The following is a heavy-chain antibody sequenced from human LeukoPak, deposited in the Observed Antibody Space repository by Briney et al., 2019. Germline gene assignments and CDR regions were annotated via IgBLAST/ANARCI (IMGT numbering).Heavy chain of an antibody. CDR1: GYTFTGYY. D-gene: IGHD2-2*01. V-gene: IGHV1-2*02. CDR2: INPNSGGT. CDR3: ARSRCSSTSCYRFDY. Sequence: GASVKVSCKASGYTFTGYYMHWVRQAPGQGLEWMGWINPNSGGTNYAQKFQGRVTMTRDTSISTACMELSRLRSDDTAVYYCARSRCSSTSCYRFDYWGQGTLVTVSS. J-gene: IGHJ4*02.